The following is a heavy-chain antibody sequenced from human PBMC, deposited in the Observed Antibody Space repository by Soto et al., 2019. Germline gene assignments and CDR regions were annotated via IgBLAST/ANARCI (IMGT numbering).Heavy chain of an antibody. V-gene: IGHV3-30*18. CDR2: ISYDGSNK. Sequence: GGSLRLSCAASGFTFSSYGMHWVRQAPGKGLEWVAVISYDGSNKYYADSVKGRFTISRDNSKNTLYLQMNSLRAEDTAVYYCAKDIHSSGYDYYYYGMDVWGQGTTVTVSS. CDR1: GFTFSSYG. CDR3: AKDIHSSGYDYYYYGMDV. D-gene: IGHD6-19*01. J-gene: IGHJ6*02.